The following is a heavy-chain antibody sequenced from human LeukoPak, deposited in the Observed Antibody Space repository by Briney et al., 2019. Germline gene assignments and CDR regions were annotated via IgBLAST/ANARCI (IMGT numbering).Heavy chain of an antibody. D-gene: IGHD3-3*01. CDR1: GGSISSYY. CDR3: ARGDFWSGYFDY. CDR2: IFPTGSA. V-gene: IGHV4-59*01. Sequence: SETLSLTCTVSGGSISSYYWSWIRQSPVKGLEWIGYIFPTGSAFYNPSLESRVTISLDTSKNQFSLKLSSVTAADTAVYYCARGDFWSGYFDYWGQGTLVTVSS. J-gene: IGHJ4*02.